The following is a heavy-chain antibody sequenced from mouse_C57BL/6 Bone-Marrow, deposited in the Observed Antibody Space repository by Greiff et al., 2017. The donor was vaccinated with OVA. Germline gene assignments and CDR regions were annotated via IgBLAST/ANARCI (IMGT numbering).Heavy chain of an antibody. CDR2: INYDGSST. CDR3: AREGIYNDNRWYWYVDV. D-gene: IGHD2-1*01. J-gene: IGHJ1*03. CDR1: GFTFSDYY. Sequence: EVQLVESEGGLVQPGSSMKLSCTASGFTFSDYYMAWVRQVPEKGLEWVANINYDGSSTYYLASLKSRFIISSDNAKNILYLQMSSLKSEDTATYYCAREGIYNDNRWYWYVDVWGTGTTGTVSS. V-gene: IGHV5-16*01.